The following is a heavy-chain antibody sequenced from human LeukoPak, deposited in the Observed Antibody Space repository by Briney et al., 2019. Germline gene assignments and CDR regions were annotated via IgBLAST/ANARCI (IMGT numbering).Heavy chain of an antibody. CDR1: GGSISSSNYY. J-gene: IGHJ4*02. D-gene: IGHD1-26*01. Sequence: SETLSLTCTVSGGSISSSNYYWGWIRQPPGKGLEWIGSIYYSGSTYYNPSLKSRVTISVDTSKNQFSLKVNSVTAADTAVYYCARQIVGATYFDYWGQGTLVTVSS. V-gene: IGHV4-39*01. CDR3: ARQIVGATYFDY. CDR2: IYYSGST.